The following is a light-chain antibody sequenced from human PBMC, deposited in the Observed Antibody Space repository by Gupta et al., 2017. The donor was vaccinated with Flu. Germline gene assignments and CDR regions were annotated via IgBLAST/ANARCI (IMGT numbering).Light chain of an antibody. CDR2: GAS. J-gene: IGKJ1*01. Sequence: VLTQSPGTLSLSPGERATLSCRVSKSVSSKYLDWYQQKPGQAPRLLIYGASSRANGVPDRFSGSGSGTELTLTISRREPEDFAVYYCQQEDSSPCPFGQGTKVEIK. V-gene: IGKV3-20*01. CDR1: KSVSSKY. CDR3: QQEDSSPCP.